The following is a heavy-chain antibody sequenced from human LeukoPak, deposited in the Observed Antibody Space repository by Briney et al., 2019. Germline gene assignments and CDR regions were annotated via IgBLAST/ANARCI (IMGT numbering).Heavy chain of an antibody. Sequence: ASVKVSCKASGYTFTNYGITWVRQAPGQGLEWMGWRSAYNGNTKYAQTLQGRVTMTTDTSTSTAYMELRSLRSDDTAVYYCARDHSSSCQLFDYWGQGTLVTVSS. CDR2: RSAYNGNT. V-gene: IGHV1-18*01. CDR1: GYTFTNYG. CDR3: ARDHSSSCQLFDY. D-gene: IGHD6-13*01. J-gene: IGHJ4*02.